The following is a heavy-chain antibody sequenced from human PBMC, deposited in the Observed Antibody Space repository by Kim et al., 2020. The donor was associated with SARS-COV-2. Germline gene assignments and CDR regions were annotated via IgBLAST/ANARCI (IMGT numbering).Heavy chain of an antibody. CDR2: FDPEDGET. V-gene: IGHV1-24*01. D-gene: IGHD3-16*01. Sequence: ASVKVSCKVSGYTLTELSMHWVRQAPGKGLEWMGGFDPEDGETIYAQKFQGRVTMTEDTSTGTAYMELSSLRSEDTAVYYCAKSLYYYFYYYMDVWGKGTAVTVS. CDR3: AKSLYYYFYYYMDV. CDR1: GYTLTELS. J-gene: IGHJ6*03.